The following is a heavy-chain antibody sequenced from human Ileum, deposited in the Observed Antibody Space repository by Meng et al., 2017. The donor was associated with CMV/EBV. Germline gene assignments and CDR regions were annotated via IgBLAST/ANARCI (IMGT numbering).Heavy chain of an antibody. CDR2: IDTNTGNP. V-gene: IGHV7-4-1*02. J-gene: IGHJ4*02. D-gene: IGHD6-25*01. CDR1: GYTFTSNK. CDR3: ARDGLNERYFDY. Sequence: CKDSGYTFTSNKLIWVRQAPGQGPEWMGWIDTNTGNPTYARDFTGRFVFSLDTSVSTAYLQISSLKAEDTAVYYCARDGLNERYFDYWGQGTLVTVSS.